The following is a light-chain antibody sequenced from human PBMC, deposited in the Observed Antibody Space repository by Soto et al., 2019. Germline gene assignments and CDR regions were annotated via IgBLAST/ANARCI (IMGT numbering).Light chain of an antibody. CDR1: QNIISY. V-gene: IGKV1-39*01. J-gene: IGKJ5*01. CDR3: ERSYITPPIT. Sequence: DIEMTQSPLFILPSXGRGVTITXXXSQNIISYLNWYQQKPGKAPKVLIYAASSLQSGVPSRFSGSGSGTVFTLTISSLQPEDFATYYCERSYITPPITFGQGTRLEIK. CDR2: AAS.